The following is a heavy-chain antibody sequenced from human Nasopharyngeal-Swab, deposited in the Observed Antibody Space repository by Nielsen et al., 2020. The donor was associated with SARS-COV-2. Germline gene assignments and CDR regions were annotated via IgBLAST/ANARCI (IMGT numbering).Heavy chain of an antibody. Sequence: SETLSLTCTVSGGSISSSSYYWGWIRQPPGKGLEWIGSIYYSGSTYYNPSLKIRVTISVDTSKNQFSLKLSSVTAADTAVYYCARGGLSLGYSYDYYYYGMDVWGQGTTVTVSS. CDR2: IYYSGST. J-gene: IGHJ6*02. CDR3: ARGGLSLGYSYDYYYYGMDV. CDR1: GGSISSSSYY. D-gene: IGHD5-18*01. V-gene: IGHV4-39*07.